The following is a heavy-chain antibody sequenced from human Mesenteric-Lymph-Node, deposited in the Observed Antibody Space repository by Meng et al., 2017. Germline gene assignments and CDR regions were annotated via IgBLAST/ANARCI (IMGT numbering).Heavy chain of an antibody. CDR2: ISYDGSNK. Sequence: GESLKISCAASGFTFSSYAMHWVRQAPGKGLEWVAVISYDGSNKYYADSVKGRFTISRDNSKNTLYLQMNSLRAEDTAVYYCARERIQLWLRLYYYGMDVWGQGTTVTVSS. V-gene: IGHV3-30*04. J-gene: IGHJ6*02. CDR3: ARERIQLWLRLYYYGMDV. D-gene: IGHD5-18*01. CDR1: GFTFSSYA.